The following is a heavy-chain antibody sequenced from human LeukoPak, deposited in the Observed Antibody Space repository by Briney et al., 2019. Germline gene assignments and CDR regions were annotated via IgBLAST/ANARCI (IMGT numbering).Heavy chain of an antibody. J-gene: IGHJ4*02. D-gene: IGHD4/OR15-4a*01. CDR2: IYSDNT. Sequence: GGSLRLSCAASGFTFTSYSMNWVRQAPGKGLEWVSFIYSDNTHYSDSVKGRFTISRDNSKNTLYLQMNSLRAEDTAVYYCARRAGAYSHPYDYWGQGTLVTVSS. CDR1: GFTFTSYS. CDR3: ARRAGAYSHPYDY. V-gene: IGHV3-53*01.